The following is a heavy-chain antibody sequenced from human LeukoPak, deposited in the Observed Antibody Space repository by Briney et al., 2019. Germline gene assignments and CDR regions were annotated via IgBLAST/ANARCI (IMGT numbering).Heavy chain of an antibody. CDR1: GFTFSSYE. D-gene: IGHD3-22*01. Sequence: GGSLRLSCAASGFTFSSYEMNWVRQAPGKGLEWVSYISSSGSTIYYADSVKGRFTISRDNAKNSLYLQMNSLRAEDTAVYYCAREGDYYDSSRGLDYWGQGTLVTVSS. CDR3: AREGDYYDSSRGLDY. J-gene: IGHJ4*02. CDR2: ISSSGSTI. V-gene: IGHV3-48*03.